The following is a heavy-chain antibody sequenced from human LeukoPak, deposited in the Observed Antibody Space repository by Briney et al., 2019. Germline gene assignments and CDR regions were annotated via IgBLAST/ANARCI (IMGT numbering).Heavy chain of an antibody. CDR2: IYYSGST. D-gene: IGHD4-11*01. CDR3: ARSGETTVTTGKFDY. J-gene: IGHJ4*02. V-gene: IGHV4-59*01. CDR1: GGSISSYY. Sequence: SETLSLTCTVSGGSISSYYWSWIRQPPGKGLEWIGYIYYSGSTNYNPSLKSRVTISVDTSKNQFSLKLSSVTAADTAVYYCARSGETTVTTGKFDYWSEGTLVTVSS.